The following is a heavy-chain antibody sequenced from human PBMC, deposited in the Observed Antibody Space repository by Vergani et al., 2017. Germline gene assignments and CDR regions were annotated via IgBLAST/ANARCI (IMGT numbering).Heavy chain of an antibody. J-gene: IGHJ4*02. Sequence: QLQLQESGPGLVKPSETLSLTCTVSGGSISSSSYYWGWIRQPPGKGLEWIGSIYYSGSTYYNPSLKSRVTISVDTSKNQFSLKLSSVTAADTAVYYCARDRGTTGGFDYWGQGTLVTVSS. CDR3: ARDRGTTGGFDY. D-gene: IGHD4-17*01. CDR2: IYYSGST. V-gene: IGHV4-39*07. CDR1: GGSISSSSYY.